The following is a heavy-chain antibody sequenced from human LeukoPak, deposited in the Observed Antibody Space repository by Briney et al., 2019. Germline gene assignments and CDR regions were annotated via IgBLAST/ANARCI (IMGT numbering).Heavy chain of an antibody. CDR3: ARDRTIAGTIIDY. CDR2: ISSSSSDI. D-gene: IGHD1-7*01. J-gene: IGHJ4*02. CDR1: GLTFSTSG. Sequence: GGSLRLSCTASGLTFSTSGFNWVRQAPGKGLEWVSSISSSSSDIYYADSVKGRFTISRDNAKNSLFLQMNSLRAEDTAVYYCARDRTIAGTIIDYWGQGTLVTVSS. V-gene: IGHV3-21*01.